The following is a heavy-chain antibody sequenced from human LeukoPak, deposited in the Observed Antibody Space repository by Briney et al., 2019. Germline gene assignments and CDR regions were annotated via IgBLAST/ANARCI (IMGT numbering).Heavy chain of an antibody. V-gene: IGHV1-69*04. CDR2: IIPILGIA. CDR3: ARGATLYYFDY. D-gene: IGHD1-26*01. CDR1: GGTFSSYA. Sequence: ASVKVSCKASGGTFSSYAISWVRQAPGQGLEWMGRIIPILGIANYAQKFQGRVTITPDKSTSTAYMELSSLRSEDTAVYYCARGATLYYFDYWGQGTLVTVSS. J-gene: IGHJ4*02.